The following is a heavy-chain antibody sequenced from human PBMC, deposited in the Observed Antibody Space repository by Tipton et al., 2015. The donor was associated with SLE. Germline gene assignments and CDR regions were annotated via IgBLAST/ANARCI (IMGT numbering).Heavy chain of an antibody. J-gene: IGHJ5*02. CDR3: TRLPAASSWFDP. V-gene: IGHV4-59*11. CDR1: GGSFFSHY. Sequence: LRLSCTMSGGSFFSHYWSWIRQPPGKGLDWIGSIYYSGSTNYNPSLKSRVTISVDTSKNQFPLNVSSVTTADTAVYYCTRLPAASSWFDPWGQGTLVTVSP. D-gene: IGHD2-2*01. CDR2: IYYSGST.